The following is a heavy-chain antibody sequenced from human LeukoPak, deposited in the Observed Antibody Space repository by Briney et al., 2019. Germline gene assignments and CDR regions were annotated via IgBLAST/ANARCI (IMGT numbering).Heavy chain of an antibody. V-gene: IGHV3-23*01. CDR3: AKSVGYSYGYDAFDI. J-gene: IGHJ3*02. CDR1: GFTFSSYA. Sequence: GGSLRLSYAASGFTFSSYAMSWVRQAPGKGLEWVSAISGSGGSTYYADSVKGRFTISRDNSKNTLYLQMNSLRAEDTAVYYCAKSVGYSYGYDAFDIWGQGTMVTVSS. D-gene: IGHD5-18*01. CDR2: ISGSGGST.